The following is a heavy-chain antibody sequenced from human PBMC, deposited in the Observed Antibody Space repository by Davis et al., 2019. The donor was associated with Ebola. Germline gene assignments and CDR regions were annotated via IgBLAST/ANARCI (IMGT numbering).Heavy chain of an antibody. V-gene: IGHV3-48*02. J-gene: IGHJ4*02. CDR1: GFTFSTYS. D-gene: IGHD5/OR15-5a*01. CDR2: ISSSSSTI. Sequence: GESLKISCAASGFTFSTYSMSWVHQAPGKGLEWVSYISSSSSTIYYADSVKGRFTISRDNAKNSLYLQMNSLRDEDTAVYYCARLSKPFDYWGQGTLVTVSS. CDR3: ARLSKPFDY.